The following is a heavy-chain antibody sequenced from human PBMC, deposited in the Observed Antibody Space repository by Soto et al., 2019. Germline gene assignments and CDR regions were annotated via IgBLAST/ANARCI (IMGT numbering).Heavy chain of an antibody. CDR2: IIPIFGTA. Sequence: QVQLVQSGAEVKKPGSSVMVSCKASGGTFSSYAISWVRQAPGQGLEWMGGIIPIFGTANYAQKFQGRVTITADESTSTAYMELSSLRSEDTAVYYCARDLYCGARCSYYFDYWGQGTLVTVSS. V-gene: IGHV1-69*01. CDR1: GGTFSSYA. CDR3: ARDLYCGARCSYYFDY. J-gene: IGHJ4*02. D-gene: IGHD2-21*01.